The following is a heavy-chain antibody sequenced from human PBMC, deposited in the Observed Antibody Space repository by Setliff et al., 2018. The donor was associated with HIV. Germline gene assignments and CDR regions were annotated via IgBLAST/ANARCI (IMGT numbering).Heavy chain of an antibody. D-gene: IGHD3-9*01. CDR2: IHTSGDT. V-gene: IGHV4-61*09. Sequence: SETLSLTCSVSGGSISSRSYYWSWIRQPAGKGLEWIGHIHTSGDTDYSPSRNSRVTISIDTSKNQFSLKLSSVTAADTAMYYCARRESYYDILTGPAFDAFDIWGQGTMVTVSS. J-gene: IGHJ3*02. CDR3: ARRESYYDILTGPAFDAFDI. CDR1: GGSISSRSYY.